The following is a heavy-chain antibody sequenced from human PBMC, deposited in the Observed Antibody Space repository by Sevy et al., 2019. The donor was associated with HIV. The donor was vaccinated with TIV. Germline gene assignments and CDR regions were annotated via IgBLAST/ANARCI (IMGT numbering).Heavy chain of an antibody. CDR2: ISFAGTEK. Sequence: GGSLRLSCPASGFTFSAYAMHWVRQAPGKGLEWVALISFAGTEKLYADSVKGRFTISRDNSQNTLYLQMNRLRPDDTSVYFCARDRALFGDYIFNYWGQGTLVTVSS. CDR3: ARDRALFGDYIFNY. V-gene: IGHV3-30*14. CDR1: GFTFSAYA. D-gene: IGHD4-17*01. J-gene: IGHJ4*02.